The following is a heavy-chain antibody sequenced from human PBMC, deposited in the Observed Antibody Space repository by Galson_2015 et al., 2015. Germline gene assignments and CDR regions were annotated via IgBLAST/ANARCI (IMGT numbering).Heavy chain of an antibody. J-gene: IGHJ4*02. D-gene: IGHD3-16*02. CDR3: ARGDDYVWGSYRPFGRYFAY. CDR2: IWYDGSNK. CDR1: GFTFSSYG. V-gene: IGHV3-33*01. Sequence: SLRLSCAASGFTFSSYGMHWVRQAPGKGLEWVAVIWYDGSNKYYADSVKGRFTISRDNSKNTLYLQMNSLRAEDTAVYYCARGDDYVWGSYRPFGRYFAYSGQGTLVTVSS.